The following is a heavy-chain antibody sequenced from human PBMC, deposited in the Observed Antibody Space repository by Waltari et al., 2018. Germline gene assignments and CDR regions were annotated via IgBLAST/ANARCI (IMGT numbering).Heavy chain of an antibody. Sequence: EVQLLESGGGLVQPGGSLRLSCAASGFTFSSYAMSWVRQAPGKGLEWVSVIYSGGSTYYADSVKGRFTISRDNSKNTLYLQMNSLRSEDTAVYYCARDRRAVAGTYLDYWGQGTLVTVSS. CDR1: GFTFSSYA. J-gene: IGHJ4*02. CDR2: IYSGGST. V-gene: IGHV3-23*03. CDR3: ARDRRAVAGTYLDY. D-gene: IGHD6-19*01.